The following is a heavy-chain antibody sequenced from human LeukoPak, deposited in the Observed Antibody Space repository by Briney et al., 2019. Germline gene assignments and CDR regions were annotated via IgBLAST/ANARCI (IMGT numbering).Heavy chain of an antibody. J-gene: IGHJ4*02. CDR3: ARSSGWYPFPDY. CDR1: GFTFSDYW. D-gene: IGHD6-19*01. V-gene: IGHV3-74*01. CDR2: INIDGSDT. Sequence: GGSLRLSCAASGFTFSDYWMHWVRQAPGEGLVWVSRINIDGSDTTYADSVKGRFTISRDNAQNSLYLQMNSLRAEDTAVYYCARSSGWYPFPDYWGQGTLVTVSS.